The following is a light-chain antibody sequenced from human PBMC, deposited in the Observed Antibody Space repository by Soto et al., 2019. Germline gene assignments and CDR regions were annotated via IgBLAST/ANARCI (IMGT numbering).Light chain of an antibody. CDR3: SSYTGSSTYV. CDR1: SSDVGGYNY. Sequence: LTQPASVSGSPGQSITISCTGTSSDVGGYNYVSWYQHHPGKAPKLMIFEVSNRPSGVSNRFSGSKSGNTASLTISGLQAEDEGDYYCSSYTGSSTYVFGSGTKVTVL. CDR2: EVS. V-gene: IGLV2-14*01. J-gene: IGLJ1*01.